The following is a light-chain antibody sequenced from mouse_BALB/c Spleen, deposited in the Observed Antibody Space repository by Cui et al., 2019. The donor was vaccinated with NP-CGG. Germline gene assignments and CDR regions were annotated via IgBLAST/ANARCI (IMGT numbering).Light chain of an antibody. CDR1: TGAVTTSNY. Sequence: QAVVTQESALTTSPGETVPLTCRSSTGAVTTSNYANWVQEKPDHLFTGLIGGTNNRAPGVPARFSGSLIGDKAALTITGAQTADEAIYFCALWYSNHWVFGGGTKLTVL. CDR2: GTN. V-gene: IGLV1*01. CDR3: ALWYSNHWV. J-gene: IGLJ1*01.